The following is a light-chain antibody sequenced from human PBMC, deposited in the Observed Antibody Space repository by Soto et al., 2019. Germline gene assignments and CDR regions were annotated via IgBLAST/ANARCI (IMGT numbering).Light chain of an antibody. J-gene: IGLJ1*01. CDR2: EVS. CDR1: SSDVGGYNY. CDR3: SSYTSNSPYV. Sequence: QSALTQPGSVSGSPGQSITISCTGTSSDVGGYNYVSWYQQHPGKAPKLMIYEVSSRPSGVSYRFSASKSGNTASLTISGLQAEDEADYYCSSYTSNSPYVFGTGNKVTV. V-gene: IGLV2-14*01.